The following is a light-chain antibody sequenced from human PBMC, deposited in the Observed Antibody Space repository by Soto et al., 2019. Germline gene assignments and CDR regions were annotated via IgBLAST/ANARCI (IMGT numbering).Light chain of an antibody. J-gene: IGLJ2*01. CDR1: SSDVGSYDL. V-gene: IGLV2-23*02. CDR2: EVS. Sequence: QTVVTQPGSVSGSPGQSITISCTGTSSDVGSYDLVSWYQQHPDKAPKLLLFEVSKRPSGVSIRFSGSKSGNTASLTISGLQPDDEADYYCCSYATPRLFGGGTQLTVL. CDR3: CSYATPRL.